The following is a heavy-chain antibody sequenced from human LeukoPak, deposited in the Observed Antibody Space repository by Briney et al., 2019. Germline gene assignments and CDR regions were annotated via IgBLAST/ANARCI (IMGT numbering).Heavy chain of an antibody. CDR3: AHSGGVRDLDY. Sequence: SGPTLVNPTQTLTLTCTFSGFSLSTSGVGVGWIRHPPGKALEWLALIYWDDDKRYSPSLKSRLTITQAPSKNQVVLTLTNMDPADTAQYYCAHSGGVRDLDYWGQGTLVTVSS. CDR2: IYWDDDK. D-gene: IGHD3-10*01. V-gene: IGHV2-5*02. J-gene: IGHJ4*02. CDR1: GFSLSTSGVG.